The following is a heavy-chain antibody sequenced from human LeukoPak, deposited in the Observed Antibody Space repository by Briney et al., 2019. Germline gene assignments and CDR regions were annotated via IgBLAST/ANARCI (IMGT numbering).Heavy chain of an antibody. CDR2: MSSGGRYI. J-gene: IGHJ4*02. D-gene: IGHD3-3*01. CDR1: GFTFSSYS. V-gene: IGHV3-21*01. Sequence: GGSLRLSCAASGFTFSSYSMTWVRQAPGKGLEWVSSMSSGGRYIYYADSVRGSFTISRDNAKNSLYLLMNSLRVEDTAVYYCARDRPTGASRLFVVQWGQGTLVTVSS. CDR3: ARDRPTGASRLFVVQ.